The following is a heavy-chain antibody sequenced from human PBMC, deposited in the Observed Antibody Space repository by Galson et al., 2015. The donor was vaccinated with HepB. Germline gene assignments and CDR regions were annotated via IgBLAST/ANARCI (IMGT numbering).Heavy chain of an antibody. CDR3: ARDKAVEPWFDP. Sequence: ETLSLTCTVSGGSISSYYWSWIRQPPGKGLEWIGYIYYSGSTNYNPSLKSRVTISVDTSKNQFSLKLSSVTAADTAVYYCARDKAVEPWFDPWGQGTLVTVSS. V-gene: IGHV4-59*01. CDR2: IYYSGST. D-gene: IGHD5-24*01. CDR1: GGSISSYY. J-gene: IGHJ5*02.